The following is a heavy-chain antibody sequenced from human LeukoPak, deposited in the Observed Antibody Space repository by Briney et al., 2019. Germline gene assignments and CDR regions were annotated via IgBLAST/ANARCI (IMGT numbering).Heavy chain of an antibody. D-gene: IGHD3-3*01. CDR2: IYHRGST. V-gene: IGHV4-38-2*01. CDR3: ARLQIFGVVPPDY. Sequence: SETLSLTCAVSGYSISSGYYWGWIRQPPGKGLEWIGSIYHRGSTYYNPSLKSRVTISVDTSKNQFSLKLSSVTAADTAVYYCARLQIFGVVPPDYWGQGTLVTVSS. J-gene: IGHJ4*02. CDR1: GYSISSGYY.